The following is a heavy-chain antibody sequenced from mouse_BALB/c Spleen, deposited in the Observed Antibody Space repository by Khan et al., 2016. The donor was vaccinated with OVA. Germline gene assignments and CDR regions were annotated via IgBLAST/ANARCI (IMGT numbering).Heavy chain of an antibody. V-gene: IGHV3-2*02. CDR2: ISYSGST. CDR1: GYSITSDYA. Sequence: EVQLQESGPGLVKPSQSLSLTCTVTGYSITSDYAWNWIRQFPGNKLEWMGYISYSGSTSYTPSLKSRISITRDTSKNQFVLQLNSVTTEDTATYYGARGRAYWGQGTLVTVSA. J-gene: IGHJ3*01. D-gene: IGHD3-3*01. CDR3: ARGRAY.